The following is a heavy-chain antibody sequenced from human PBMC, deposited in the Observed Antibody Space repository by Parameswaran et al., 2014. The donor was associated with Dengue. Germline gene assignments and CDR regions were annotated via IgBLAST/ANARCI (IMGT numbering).Heavy chain of an antibody. D-gene: IGHD2-2*01. V-gene: IGHV1-3*01. Sequence: WVRQAPGQRLEWMGWINAGNGNTKYSQKFQGRVTITRDTSASTAYMELSSLRSADTAVYYCARPLCSTSCPASYFHYMDVWGEGTTVTVS. J-gene: IGHJ6*03. CDR3: ARPLCSTSCPASYFHYMDV. CDR2: INAGNGNT.